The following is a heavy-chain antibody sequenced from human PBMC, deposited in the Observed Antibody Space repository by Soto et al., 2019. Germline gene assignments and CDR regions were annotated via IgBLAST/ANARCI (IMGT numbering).Heavy chain of an antibody. D-gene: IGHD2-2*01. CDR1: GYTFTRYY. V-gene: IGHV1-18*01. Sequence: GASVKVSCKASGYTFTRYYINWVRQAPGQGLEWMGWVSAYNGNTHYVDSVKGRFTISRDNAKNCLYLQMSSLRVEDTGVYYCAGDDWGPAHIRGQGTPVTVSS. CDR3: AGDDWGPAHI. J-gene: IGHJ4*02. CDR2: VSAYNGNT.